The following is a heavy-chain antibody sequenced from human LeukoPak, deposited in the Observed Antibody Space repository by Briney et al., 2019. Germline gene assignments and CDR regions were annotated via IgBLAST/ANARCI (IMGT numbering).Heavy chain of an antibody. V-gene: IGHV3-23*01. CDR2: ISGNGGSA. CDR3: ARDLEHYGMDV. CDR1: GFTFSNLA. J-gene: IGHJ6*02. Sequence: GGSLRLSCAASGFTFSNLAMSWVRQAPGKGLEWVSAISGNGGSAYYADSVKGRFTISRDNSKNTLYLQMNSLRAEDTAVYYCARDLEHYGMDVWGQGTTVTVSS.